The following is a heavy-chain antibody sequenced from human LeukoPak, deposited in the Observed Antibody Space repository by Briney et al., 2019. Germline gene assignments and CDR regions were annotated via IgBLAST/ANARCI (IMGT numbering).Heavy chain of an antibody. J-gene: IGHJ4*02. Sequence: ASVKVSCKASGYTFTGYYMHWVRQAPGQGLEWMGWINPNSGGTNYAQKFQGRVTMTRDTSIRTAYMELSRLRSDDTAVYYCARGGLGSGGAATDYWGQGTLVTVSS. CDR3: ARGGLGSGGAATDY. CDR1: GYTFTGYY. D-gene: IGHD2-15*01. CDR2: INPNSGGT. V-gene: IGHV1-2*02.